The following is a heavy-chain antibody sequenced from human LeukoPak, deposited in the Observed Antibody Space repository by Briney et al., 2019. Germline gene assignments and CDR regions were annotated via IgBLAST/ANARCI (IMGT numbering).Heavy chain of an antibody. D-gene: IGHD3-3*01. Sequence: ASVKVSCKASGYTFTSYGISWVRQAPGQGLEWMGWISAYNGNTNYAQRLQGRVTMTTDTSTSAAYMELRSLRSDDTAVYYCARHSYDFWSGYYTSSHYFDYWGQGTLVTVSS. CDR2: ISAYNGNT. V-gene: IGHV1-18*01. CDR3: ARHSYDFWSGYYTSSHYFDY. J-gene: IGHJ4*02. CDR1: GYTFTSYG.